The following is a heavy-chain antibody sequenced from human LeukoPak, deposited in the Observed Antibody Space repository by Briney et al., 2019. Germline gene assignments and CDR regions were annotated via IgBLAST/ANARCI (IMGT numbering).Heavy chain of an antibody. V-gene: IGHV3-21*06. CDR3: ARDPSMAGFFDS. CDR2: ISSSTYYI. Sequence: GGSLRLSCAASGFTFNTYTMNWVRQAPGKGLEWVSSISSSTYYIYYADSVKGRFTISRDNAMNSLYLHMNSLRADDSAVYYCARDPSMAGFFDSWGQGTLVTVSS. CDR1: GFTFNTYT. J-gene: IGHJ4*02. D-gene: IGHD5-24*01.